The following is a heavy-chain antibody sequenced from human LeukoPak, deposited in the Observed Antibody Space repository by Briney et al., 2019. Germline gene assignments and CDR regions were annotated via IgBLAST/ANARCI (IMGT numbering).Heavy chain of an antibody. J-gene: IGHJ4*02. V-gene: IGHV4-34*01. Sequence: SETPSLTCAVYGGSFSGYYWSWIRQPPGKGLEWIGEINHSGSTNYNPSLKSRVTISVDTSKNQFSLKLSSVTAADTAVYYCARGRIGYCSGGSCYPTRGTYYFDYRGQGTLVTVSS. CDR3: ARGRIGYCSGGSCYPTRGTYYFDY. D-gene: IGHD2-15*01. CDR1: GGSFSGYY. CDR2: INHSGST.